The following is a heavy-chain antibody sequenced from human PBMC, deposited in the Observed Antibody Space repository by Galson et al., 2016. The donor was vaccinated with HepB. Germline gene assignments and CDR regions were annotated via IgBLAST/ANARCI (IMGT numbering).Heavy chain of an antibody. CDR1: GFNLSSNY. J-gene: IGHJ5*01. Sequence: SLRLSCAVSGFNLSSNYLSWVRQAPGKGLEWVSVSYTAFSTYYADSVKGRFTISRDNSKNTLFLQMNKLRAEDTAVYYCARDLARLDIGRYGWFDSWGQGTLVTVSS. CDR2: SYTAFST. V-gene: IGHV3-53*01. D-gene: IGHD1-26*01. CDR3: ARDLARLDIGRYGWFDS.